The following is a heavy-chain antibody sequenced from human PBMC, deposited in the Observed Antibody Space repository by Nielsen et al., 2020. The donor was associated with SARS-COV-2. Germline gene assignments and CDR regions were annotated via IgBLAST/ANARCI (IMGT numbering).Heavy chain of an antibody. D-gene: IGHD1-26*01. CDR2: ISAYNGNT. J-gene: IGHJ4*02. CDR1: GYTFTSYG. CDR3: AIAVGCRKLYYFDY. Sequence: ASVKVSCKASGYTFTSYGISWVRQAPGQGLEWMGWISAYNGNTNYAQKFQGRVTMTTDKSTSTAYMELRSLRSDDTTVYYCAIAVGCRKLYYFDYWGQGTLVTVSS. V-gene: IGHV1-18*01.